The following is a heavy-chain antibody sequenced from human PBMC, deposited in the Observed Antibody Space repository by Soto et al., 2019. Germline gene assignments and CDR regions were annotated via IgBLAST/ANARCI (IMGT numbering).Heavy chain of an antibody. CDR2: IYHSGTT. J-gene: IGHJ5*02. D-gene: IGHD1-20*01. CDR3: ARLSITRPGWFDP. V-gene: IGHV4-4*02. Sequence: SETLSLTCAVSGGSISSINWWSWVRQPPGKGLEWIGEIYHSGTTNYNPSLKSRVTMSVDKSKNQFSLKLSSVTAADTAVYYCARLSITRPGWFDPWGQGTLVTVSS. CDR1: GGSISSINW.